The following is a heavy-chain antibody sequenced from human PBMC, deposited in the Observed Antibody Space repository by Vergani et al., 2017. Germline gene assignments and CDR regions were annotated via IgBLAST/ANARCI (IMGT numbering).Heavy chain of an antibody. CDR2: IYTSGST. J-gene: IGHJ4*02. Sequence: QVQLQESGPGLVKPSQTLSLTCTVSGGSISSGSYYWSWIRQPAGKGLEWIGRIYTSGSTNYNPSLKSRVPISVDTSKNQFSLKLRSVTAADTAVYYCAREGGVRGVISSWGQGTLVTVSS. CDR3: AREGGVRGVISS. CDR1: GGSISSGSYY. V-gene: IGHV4-61*02. D-gene: IGHD3-10*01.